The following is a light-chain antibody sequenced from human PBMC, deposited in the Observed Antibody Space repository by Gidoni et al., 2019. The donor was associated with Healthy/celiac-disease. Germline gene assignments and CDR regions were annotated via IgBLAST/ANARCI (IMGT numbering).Light chain of an antibody. J-gene: IGKJ1*01. CDR3: QQYNNCPPWT. Sequence: DIVMTQSPATLSVSPGERATLSCRASQSVSSNLAWYQQKPGQAPRPLIYGASTRATGIPARFSGSGSGTEFTLTISSLQSEDFAVYYCQQYNNCPPWTFGQGTKVEIK. V-gene: IGKV3-15*01. CDR1: QSVSSN. CDR2: GAS.